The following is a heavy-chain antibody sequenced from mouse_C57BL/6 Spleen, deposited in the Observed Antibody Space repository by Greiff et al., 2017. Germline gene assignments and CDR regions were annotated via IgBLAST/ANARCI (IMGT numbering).Heavy chain of an antibody. D-gene: IGHD1-1*01. CDR3: ARSPLTTVVVDWYFDV. CDR1: GFSLTSYG. J-gene: IGHJ1*03. CDR2: IWSGGST. Sequence: VKLVESGPGLVQPSQSLSITCTVSGFSLTSYGVHWVRQSPGKGLEWLGVIWSGGSTDYNAAFISRLSISKDNSKSQVFFKMNSLQADDTAIYYCARSPLTTVVVDWYFDVWGTGTTVTVSS. V-gene: IGHV2-2*01.